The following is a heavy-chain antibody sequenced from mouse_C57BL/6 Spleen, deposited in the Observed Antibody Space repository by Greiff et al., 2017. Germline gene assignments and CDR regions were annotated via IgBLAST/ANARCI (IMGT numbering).Heavy chain of an antibody. CDR2: IDPSDSYT. CDR1: GYTFTSYW. D-gene: IGHD3-3*01. CDR3: ARSRDEGYFDV. V-gene: IGHV1-50*01. Sequence: VQLQQSGAELVKPGASVKLSCKASGYTFTSYWMQWVQQRPGQGLEWIGEIDPSDSYTNYNQKFKGKATLTVDTSSSTAYMQLSSLTSEDSAVYYCARSRDEGYFDVWGTGTTVTVSS. J-gene: IGHJ1*03.